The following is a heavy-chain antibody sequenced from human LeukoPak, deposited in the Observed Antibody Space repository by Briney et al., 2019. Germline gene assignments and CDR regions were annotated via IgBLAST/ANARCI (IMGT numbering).Heavy chain of an antibody. CDR3: ARGRNQLTHSDYSSGAQRIFDY. Sequence: GASVKVSCKASGYTFTGYYMHWVRQAPGQGLEWMGRINLNSGGTNYAQKFQGRVTMTRDTSISTAYMELSRLRSDDTAVYYCARGRNQLTHSDYSSGAQRIFDYWGQGTLVTVSS. CDR1: GYTFTGYY. J-gene: IGHJ4*02. D-gene: IGHD3-22*01. CDR2: INLNSGGT. V-gene: IGHV1-2*06.